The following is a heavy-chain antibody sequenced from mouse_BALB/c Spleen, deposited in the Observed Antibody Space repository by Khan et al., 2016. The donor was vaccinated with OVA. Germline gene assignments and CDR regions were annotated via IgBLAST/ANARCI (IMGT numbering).Heavy chain of an antibody. Sequence: QVQLKESGAELARPGASVKMSCKASVYTFTTYTMHWVKQRPGQGLEWIGYINPSNGYTNYNQKFKDKSTLTADKSSSTAYMQLSSLTSDYSAVYYCAREGAYYRSDGWFSYWGQGTLVTVSA. D-gene: IGHD2-14*01. CDR3: AREGAYYRSDGWFSY. CDR1: VYTFTTYT. J-gene: IGHJ3*01. V-gene: IGHV1-4*01. CDR2: INPSNGYT.